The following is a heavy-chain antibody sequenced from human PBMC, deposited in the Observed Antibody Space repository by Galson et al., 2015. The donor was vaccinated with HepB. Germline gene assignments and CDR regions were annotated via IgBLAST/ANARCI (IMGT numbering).Heavy chain of an antibody. V-gene: IGHV3-21*01. Sequence: SLRLSCAASGFTFTTYTMHWVRQAPGKGLEWVSVIWGAGNYIYYADSVKGRFTISRDNSKNALFLQMHGLRAEDTAVYYCARIQYRKTWEDHWGLGTLVTVSS. D-gene: IGHD5-12*01. J-gene: IGHJ4*02. CDR3: ARIQYRKTWEDH. CDR1: GFTFTTYT. CDR2: IWGAGNYI.